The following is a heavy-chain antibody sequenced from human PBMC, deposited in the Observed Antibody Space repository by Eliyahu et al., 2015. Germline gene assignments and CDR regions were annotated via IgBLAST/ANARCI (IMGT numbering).Heavy chain of an antibody. V-gene: IGHV4-31*03. J-gene: IGHJ4*02. Sequence: QVQLQESGPGLVRPSQTLSLTSTVSGAXISNGNYYWXWIRQHPGKGLEWIGYIYYSGTTYYNPSLESRLVISLDTSKNQFSLKLTSVTAADTAVYYCAQSSTLFGVVIPGPYDYWGQGTLVTVSX. CDR3: AQSSTLFGVVIPGPYDY. D-gene: IGHD3-3*01. CDR2: IYYSGTT. CDR1: GAXISNGNYY.